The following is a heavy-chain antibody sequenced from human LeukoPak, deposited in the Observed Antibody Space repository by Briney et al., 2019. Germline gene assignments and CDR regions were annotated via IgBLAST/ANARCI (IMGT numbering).Heavy chain of an antibody. J-gene: IGHJ3*02. V-gene: IGHV3-23*01. CDR1: GFTFSSYA. CDR2: ISGSGGST. Sequence: GGSLSLSCAAAGFTFSSYAMSWVRQAPGKGLEWVSAISGSGGSTYYADAVKGRFTISRDNSKNTLYLQMNSLRAEDTAVYYCAKDRERYSYAPRAIDIWGQGTMVTVSS. D-gene: IGHD5-18*01. CDR3: AKDRERYSYAPRAIDI.